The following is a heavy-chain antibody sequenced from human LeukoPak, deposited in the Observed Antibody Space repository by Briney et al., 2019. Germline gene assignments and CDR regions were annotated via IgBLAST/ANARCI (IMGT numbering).Heavy chain of an antibody. CDR3: ARRGAAAGTTNWFDP. CDR1: GGSISSSSYY. J-gene: IGHJ5*02. CDR2: IYYSGST. V-gene: IGHV4-39*07. Sequence: SETLSLTCTVSGGSISSSSYYWGWIRQPPGKGLEWIGSIYYSGSTYYNPSLKSRVTISVDTSKNQFSLKLSSVTAADTAVYYCARRGAAAGTTNWFDPWGQGTLVTVSS. D-gene: IGHD6-13*01.